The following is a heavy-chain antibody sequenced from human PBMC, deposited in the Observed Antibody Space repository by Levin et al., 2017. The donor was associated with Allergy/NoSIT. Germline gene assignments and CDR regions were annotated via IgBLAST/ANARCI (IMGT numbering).Heavy chain of an antibody. Sequence: PGESLKISCKVSGFSFDDYTIHWVRQAPGKGLEWVSFISWNGRSTYYADSVKGRFTISRDNTKNSLYLQMNRLRTEDTALYYCAKDIDVVVTRGMDVWGQGTTVTVSS. CDR1: GFSFDDYT. CDR3: AKDIDVVVTRGMDV. CDR2: ISWNGRST. D-gene: IGHD2-21*01. V-gene: IGHV3-43*01. J-gene: IGHJ6*02.